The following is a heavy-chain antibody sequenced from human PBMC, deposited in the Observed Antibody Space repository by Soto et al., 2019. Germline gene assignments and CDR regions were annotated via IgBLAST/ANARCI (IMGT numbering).Heavy chain of an antibody. CDR1: GFTFSSYA. V-gene: IGHV3-30-3*01. CDR3: ARDSFDYSYGMDV. Sequence: GGSLRLSCAASGFTFSSYAMHWVRQAPGKGLEWVAVISYDGSNKYYADSVKGRFTISRDNSKNTLYLQMNSLRAEDTAVYYCARDSFDYSYGMDVWGQGTTVTVSS. D-gene: IGHD4-4*01. J-gene: IGHJ6*02. CDR2: ISYDGSNK.